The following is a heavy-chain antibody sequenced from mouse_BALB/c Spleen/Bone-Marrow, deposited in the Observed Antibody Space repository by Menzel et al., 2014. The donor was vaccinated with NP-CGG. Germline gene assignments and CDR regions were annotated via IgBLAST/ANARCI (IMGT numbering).Heavy chain of an antibody. J-gene: IGHJ4*01. CDR1: GFSLTSYG. CDR3: ARMDRSSYAMDY. V-gene: IGHV2-2*02. CDR2: IWSGGST. D-gene: IGHD2-14*01. Sequence: VQLQQSGPGLVQPSQSLSITCTVSGFSLTSYGVHWVRQSPGKGLEWLGVIWSGGSTDYNAASKSRLSISKDNSKSQVFFKMNSLQPNDTAIYYCARMDRSSYAMDYWGQGTSVTVSS.